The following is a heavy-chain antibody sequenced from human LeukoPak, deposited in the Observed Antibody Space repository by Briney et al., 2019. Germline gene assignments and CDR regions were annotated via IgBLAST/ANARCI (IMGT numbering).Heavy chain of an antibody. CDR1: GYTFTSYG. D-gene: IGHD2-15*01. Sequence: ASVKVSCKASGYTFTSYGISWVRQAPGQALEWMGWISGYNGNTNYAQKLQGRVTMTTDTSTSTAYMELRSLRSDDTAVYYCARVSCSGGSCYPDAFDIWGQGTMVTVSS. CDR2: ISGYNGNT. V-gene: IGHV1-18*01. J-gene: IGHJ3*02. CDR3: ARVSCSGGSCYPDAFDI.